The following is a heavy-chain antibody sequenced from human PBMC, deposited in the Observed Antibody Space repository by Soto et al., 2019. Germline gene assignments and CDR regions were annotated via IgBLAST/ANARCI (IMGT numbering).Heavy chain of an antibody. CDR1: GGSISSGGYY. Sequence: PSETLSLTCTVSGGSISSGGYYWSWIRQHPGKGLEWIGYVYYSGSTYYNPSLKSRVTISVDTSKNQFSLKLSSVTAADTAVYYCARDSSGYYFAWFDPRGQGTLVTVSS. J-gene: IGHJ5*02. CDR2: VYYSGST. CDR3: ARDSSGYYFAWFDP. D-gene: IGHD3-22*01. V-gene: IGHV4-31*03.